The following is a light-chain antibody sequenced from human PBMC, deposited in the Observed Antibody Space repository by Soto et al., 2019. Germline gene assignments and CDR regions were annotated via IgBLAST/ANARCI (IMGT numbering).Light chain of an antibody. CDR3: QQLSSYPLT. CDR2: AAS. CDR1: QSIRSY. V-gene: IGKV1-9*01. Sequence: DIQITQPPATLSASLGCRVTSTGRASQSIRSYLNWYHQKTGKAHKLLIYAASTLQSGVPSRFSGSGSGTDFPLTIRSLQPEAFATYYCQQLSSYPLTFGGGTKVDIK. J-gene: IGKJ4*01.